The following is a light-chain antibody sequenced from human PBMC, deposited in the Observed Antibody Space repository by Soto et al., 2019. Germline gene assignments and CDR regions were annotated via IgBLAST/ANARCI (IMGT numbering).Light chain of an antibody. CDR2: GNN. J-gene: IGLJ1*01. Sequence: QSVLTQPPSVSGAPGQRVTISCTGSSSNIGAGYDVHWYQQLPGTAPKLLINGNNNRPSGVPDRFSGSKSGTSASLAIAGLQAEDEADYYCQSYDSSLSCVFGTGTKLTVL. CDR1: SSNIGAGYD. V-gene: IGLV1-40*01. CDR3: QSYDSSLSCV.